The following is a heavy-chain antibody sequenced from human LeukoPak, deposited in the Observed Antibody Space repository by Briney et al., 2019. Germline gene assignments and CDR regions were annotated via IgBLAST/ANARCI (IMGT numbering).Heavy chain of an antibody. D-gene: IGHD5-12*01. CDR1: GFTFSSLW. J-gene: IGHJ4*02. CDR3: AGGSGFLFNN. Sequence: GGSLRLSCAASGFTFSSLWMHWVRQAPGKGLEWVANIKQDGSEIYYVDSVRGRFSISRDNAKNSLYLQMNSLRADDTAVYYCAGGSGFLFNNWGQGTLVAVSS. CDR2: IKQDGSEI. V-gene: IGHV3-7*05.